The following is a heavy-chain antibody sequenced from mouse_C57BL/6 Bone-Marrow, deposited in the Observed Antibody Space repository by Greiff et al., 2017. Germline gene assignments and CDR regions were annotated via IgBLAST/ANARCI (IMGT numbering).Heavy chain of an antibody. CDR3: AREYYYGSSYEGIYYYAMDY. CDR2: IYPGSGST. J-gene: IGHJ4*01. Sequence: QVHVKQSGAELVKPGASVKMSCKASGYTFTSYWITWVKQRPGQGLEWIGDIYPGSGSTNYNEKFKSKGTLTVDTSSSTAYMQLSSLTSADSAVYYCAREYYYGSSYEGIYYYAMDYWGQGTSVTVSS. V-gene: IGHV1-55*01. D-gene: IGHD1-1*01. CDR1: GYTFTSYW.